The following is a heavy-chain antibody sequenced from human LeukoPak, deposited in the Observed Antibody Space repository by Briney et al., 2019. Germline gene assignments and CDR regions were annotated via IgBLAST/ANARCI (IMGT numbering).Heavy chain of an antibody. D-gene: IGHD4-11*01. V-gene: IGHV3-74*01. CDR1: GFTFSSYW. CDR3: ARDDYNRH. CDR2: IRSDGSST. Sequence: AGGSLRLSCAASGFTFSSYWMHWVRQAPGKGLVWVSRIRSDGSSTTYADSVKGRFTISGDNTKNTLYLQMNSLRADDTAVYYCARDDYNRHWGQGTLVTVSS. J-gene: IGHJ4*02.